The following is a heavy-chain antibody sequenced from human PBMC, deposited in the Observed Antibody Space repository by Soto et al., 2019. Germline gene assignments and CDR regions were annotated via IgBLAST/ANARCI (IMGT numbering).Heavy chain of an antibody. D-gene: IGHD3-3*01. CDR1: GGSCDGYY. V-gene: IGHV4-34*01. J-gene: IGHJ4*02. CDR3: ARGVDSWSGYLF. Sequence: SETLSLTCALYGGSCDGYYWSWVRQSPGKGLEWIGEIHHSGRTKYNPSLKSRVSLSVDTSTKHFSLRLTSVTAADRGVYYCARGVDSWSGYLFWGQGTPVTVS. CDR2: IHHSGRT.